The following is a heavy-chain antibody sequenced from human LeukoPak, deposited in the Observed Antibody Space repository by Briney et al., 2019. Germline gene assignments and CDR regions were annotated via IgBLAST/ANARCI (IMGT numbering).Heavy chain of an antibody. D-gene: IGHD3-10*01. Sequence: SETLSLTCTVSGGSISSYYWSWIRQPAGKGLEWIGRIYTSGSTNYSPSLKSRVTMSVDTSKNQFSLKLSSVTAADTAVYYCAREQDGSGSYYNPPWFDPWGQGTLVTVSS. CDR3: AREQDGSGSYYNPPWFDP. CDR1: GGSISSYY. CDR2: IYTSGST. V-gene: IGHV4-4*07. J-gene: IGHJ5*02.